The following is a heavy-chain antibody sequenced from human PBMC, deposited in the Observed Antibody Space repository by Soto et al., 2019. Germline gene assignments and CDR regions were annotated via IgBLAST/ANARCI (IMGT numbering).Heavy chain of an antibody. Sequence: ASVKVSCKASGYTFTSYVLHWVRQAPGRRPEWMGWINAGNGNTKYSQNFQGRVTISKNTSASTVYMELRSLKSEDTAVYYCARDRTYYGDYMGDYWGQGTLVTVSS. V-gene: IGHV1-3*01. CDR3: ARDRTYYGDYMGDY. D-gene: IGHD4-17*01. CDR2: INAGNGNT. J-gene: IGHJ4*02. CDR1: GYTFTSYV.